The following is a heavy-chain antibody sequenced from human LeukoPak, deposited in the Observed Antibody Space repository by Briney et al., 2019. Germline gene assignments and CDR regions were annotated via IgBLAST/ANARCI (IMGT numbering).Heavy chain of an antibody. Sequence: GASVKVSCKASGYTFTSYYMHWVRQAPGQGLEWIGIINPSGGSTSYAQKFQGRVTMTRDTSTSTVYMELSSLRSEDTAVYYCASGRSWYIFDYWGQGTLVTVSS. D-gene: IGHD6-13*01. CDR2: INPSGGST. J-gene: IGHJ4*02. V-gene: IGHV1-46*01. CDR3: ASGRSWYIFDY. CDR1: GYTFTSYY.